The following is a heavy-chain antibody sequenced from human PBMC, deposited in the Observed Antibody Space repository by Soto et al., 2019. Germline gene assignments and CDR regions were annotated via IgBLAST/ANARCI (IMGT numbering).Heavy chain of an antibody. CDR1: GYTFIGHY. V-gene: IGHV1-2*02. Sequence: QVQLVQSWAEVKKPGASVKVSCKASGYTFIGHYLHWVRQAPGQGLEWLGWTNPSSGATNFAQKFQGRVTMTRDTSISTAYLELSRLRSDDTAIYYCAREAGTTGNYYFGMDVWGQGTTVTVSS. CDR2: TNPSSGAT. CDR3: AREAGTTGNYYFGMDV. D-gene: IGHD1-7*01. J-gene: IGHJ6*02.